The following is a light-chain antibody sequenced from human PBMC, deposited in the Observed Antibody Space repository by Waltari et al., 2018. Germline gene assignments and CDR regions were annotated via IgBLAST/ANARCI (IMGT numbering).Light chain of an antibody. CDR2: WAS. Sequence: DVVMTQSPDSLDVSLGQRATITCKSRQSILYRSNNKNYLARYPQKPGQPPKLLLYWASTRDSGVPDRFSGSGSGTDFTLTISSLQAEDVAIYYCQQYYSTPFTFGPGTKVDIK. J-gene: IGKJ3*01. CDR1: QSILYRSNNKNY. V-gene: IGKV4-1*01. CDR3: QQYYSTPFT.